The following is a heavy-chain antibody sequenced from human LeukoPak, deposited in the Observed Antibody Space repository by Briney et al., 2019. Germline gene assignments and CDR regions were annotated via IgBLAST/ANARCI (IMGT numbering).Heavy chain of an antibody. V-gene: IGHV7-4-1*02. CDR1: GYTFTNYV. CDR3: ARDGYCSSTSCYTGFNY. J-gene: IGHJ4*02. CDR2: INTNTGNP. Sequence: ASVKVSCKASGYTFTNYVMNWVRQAPGQGLEWMGWINTNTGNPTYAQGFTGRLVFSLDTSVSTAYLQISSLKAEDTAVYYCARDGYCSSTSCYTGFNYWGQGTLVTVSS. D-gene: IGHD2-2*02.